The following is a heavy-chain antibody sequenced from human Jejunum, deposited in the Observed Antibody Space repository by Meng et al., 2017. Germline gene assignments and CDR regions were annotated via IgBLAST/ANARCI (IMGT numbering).Heavy chain of an antibody. CDR1: GFAFSGHY. CDR3: GRGHWGLDY. J-gene: IGHJ4*02. Sequence: GGSLRLSCAASGFAFSGHYMTWIREVPGKGLEWVSYISDVGTIMYYADSVKGRFTNSRDNAKNPLYLQMNSLRAEDTAVYYCGRGHWGLDYWGQGTRVTVSS. V-gene: IGHV3-11*01. CDR2: ISDVGTIM. D-gene: IGHD7-27*01.